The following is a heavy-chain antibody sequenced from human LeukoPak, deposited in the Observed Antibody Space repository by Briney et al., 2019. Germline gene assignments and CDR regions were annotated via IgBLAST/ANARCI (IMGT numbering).Heavy chain of an antibody. CDR2: IYYSGST. CDR3: ASYYYYDSSGYALTNAFDI. CDR1: GGSISSYY. V-gene: IGHV4-59*06. D-gene: IGHD3-22*01. Sequence: SETLSLTCTVSGGSISSYYWSWVRQPPGKGLEWVGYIYYSGSTYYNPSLKSRVTISVDTSKNQFSLKLSSVTAADTAVYYCASYYYYDSSGYALTNAFDIWGQGTMVTVSS. J-gene: IGHJ3*02.